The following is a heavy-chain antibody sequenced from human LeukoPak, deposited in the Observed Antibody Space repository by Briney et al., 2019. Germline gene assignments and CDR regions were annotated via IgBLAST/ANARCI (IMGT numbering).Heavy chain of an antibody. D-gene: IGHD3-22*01. J-gene: IGHJ3*02. CDR2: IRYDGSNK. Sequence: GGSLRLSCAASGFTFSSYGMHWVRQAPGKGLEWVAFIRYDGSNKYYADSVKGRFTISRDNAKNSLYLQMNSLRAEDTAVYYCASDKYYFESSGRSAANAFDIWDQGTMVTVSS. V-gene: IGHV3-30*02. CDR1: GFTFSSYG. CDR3: ASDKYYFESSGRSAANAFDI.